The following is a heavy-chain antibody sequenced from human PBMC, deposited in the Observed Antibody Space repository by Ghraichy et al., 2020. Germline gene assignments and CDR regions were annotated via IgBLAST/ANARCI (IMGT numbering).Heavy chain of an antibody. CDR1: GGTISNDP. J-gene: IGHJ4*02. CDR3: ARSQSGLDSGDY. CDR2: IYYSGST. D-gene: IGHD3/OR15-3a*01. V-gene: IGHV4-59*01. Sequence: LETLSLTCAVSGGTISNDPWSWVRQPPGKRLALNAYIYYSGSTSYNPSLESRATRSLDTSKNQFSLKLTSVTAADTAVYFCARSQSGLDSGDYWGQGTLLTVSS.